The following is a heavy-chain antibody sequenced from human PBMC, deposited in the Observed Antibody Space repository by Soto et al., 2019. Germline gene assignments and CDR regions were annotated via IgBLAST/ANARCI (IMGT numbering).Heavy chain of an antibody. Sequence: SDTLSLTFNVSGASVSSGSYHWSWIRQPPGKGLEWIGCVHHSGSTSYNPSLKSRVTISIDTSKNQFSLKLSSVTAADTAVYYCARSRSRPDNWGQGTLVTVS. CDR2: VHHSGST. CDR1: GASVSSGSYH. V-gene: IGHV4-61*01. J-gene: IGHJ4*02. CDR3: ARSRSRPDN. D-gene: IGHD3-16*02.